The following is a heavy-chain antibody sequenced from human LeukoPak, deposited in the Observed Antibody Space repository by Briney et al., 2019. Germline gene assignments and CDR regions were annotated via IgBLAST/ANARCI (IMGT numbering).Heavy chain of an antibody. CDR2: INHSGST. V-gene: IGHV4-34*01. CDR1: GGSFSGYY. CDR3: ARRTTYYFDY. Sequence: SETLSLTCAVYGGSFSGYYWSWIRQPPGKGLEWIGEINHSGSTNYNPSLKSRVTISVDTSKNQFSLKLSSVTAADTAVYYCARRTTYYFDYWGQGTLVTVSS. J-gene: IGHJ4*02. D-gene: IGHD4-11*01.